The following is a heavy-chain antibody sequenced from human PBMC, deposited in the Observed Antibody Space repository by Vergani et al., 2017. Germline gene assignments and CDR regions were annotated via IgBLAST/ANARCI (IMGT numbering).Heavy chain of an antibody. CDR2: IHYSENT. CDR1: FDSIRNLY. D-gene: IGHD2-21*01. CDR3: VRDTRRYFLDSIDGGDSDSPPFVPAV. J-gene: IGHJ3*01. V-gene: IGHV4-59*11. Sequence: QVQLQESGPGLVKSSETLSLTCSVSFDSIRNLYCNWIRQPPGKGLEWIGSIHYSENTNYNPSLKTRATISADTSKDQFSLRLTSMTAADTAVYYCVRDTRRYFLDSIDGGDSDSPPFVPAVWGLGTGVIVSS.